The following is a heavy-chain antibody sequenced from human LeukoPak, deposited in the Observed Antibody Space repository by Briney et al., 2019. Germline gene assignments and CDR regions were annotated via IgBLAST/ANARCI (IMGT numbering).Heavy chain of an antibody. CDR3: AKGAQYDFWSGYTLGHFDV. CDR1: GFIFTNYA. CDR2: ISASGGST. J-gene: IGHJ4*02. Sequence: GGSLRLSCAASGFIFTNYAMSWVRQAPGKGLEWVSFISASGGSTHYADSVKGRFTISRDNSNNTLYLQINSLRAEDTAAYYCAKGAQYDFWSGYTLGHFDVWGKGTLVTVSS. D-gene: IGHD3-3*01. V-gene: IGHV3-23*01.